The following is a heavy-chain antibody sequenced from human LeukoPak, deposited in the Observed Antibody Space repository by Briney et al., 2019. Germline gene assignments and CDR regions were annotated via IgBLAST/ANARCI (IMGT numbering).Heavy chain of an antibody. D-gene: IGHD2-15*01. Sequence: SQTLSLTCTVSGGSISSGGYYWSWIRQHPGRGLEWIGYIYYSGSTYYNPSLKSRVTISVDTSKNQFSLKLSSVTAADTAVYYCARGGSTYCSGGSCPFDYWGQGTLVTVSS. CDR2: IYYSGST. CDR1: GGSISSGGYY. J-gene: IGHJ4*02. CDR3: ARGGSTYCSGGSCPFDY. V-gene: IGHV4-31*03.